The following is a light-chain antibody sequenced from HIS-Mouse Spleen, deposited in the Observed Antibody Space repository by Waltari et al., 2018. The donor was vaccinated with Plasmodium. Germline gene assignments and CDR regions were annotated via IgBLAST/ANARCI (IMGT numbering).Light chain of an antibody. CDR1: SSDVGSYNL. CDR2: EGS. J-gene: IGLJ3*02. CDR3: CSYAGSSTWV. Sequence: QSALTQPASVSGSPGQSITISCTGTSSDVGSYNLVSRYQQHPGKAPKLMIYEGSKRPSGVSNRFSGSKSGSTASLTISGLQAEDEADYYCCSYAGSSTWVFGGGTKLTV. V-gene: IGLV2-23*01.